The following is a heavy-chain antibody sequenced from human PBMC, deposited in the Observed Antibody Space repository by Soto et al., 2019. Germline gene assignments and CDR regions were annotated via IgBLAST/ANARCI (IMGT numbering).Heavy chain of an antibody. CDR2: ISYDGSNK. J-gene: IGHJ4*02. CDR1: GFTFSSYG. Sequence: QVQLVESGGGVVQPGRSLRLSCAASGFTFSSYGMHWARQAPGKGLEWVAVISYDGSNKYYADSVKGRFTISRDNSKNTLYLQMNSLRAEDTAVYYCAKGVTVTTILGLDYWGQGTLVTVSS. V-gene: IGHV3-30*18. D-gene: IGHD4-17*01. CDR3: AKGVTVTTILGLDY.